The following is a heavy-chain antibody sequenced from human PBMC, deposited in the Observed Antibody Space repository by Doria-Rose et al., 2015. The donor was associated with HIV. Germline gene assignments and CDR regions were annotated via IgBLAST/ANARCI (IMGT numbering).Heavy chain of an antibody. Sequence: GPGLVKPSETLSLTCSVSGGSINNYYWNWIRQSPGKGLEWIGYIFYAGSTSYNPSLRSRVTMSVDTTKKQFSLNLTSVTAADTAVYYCARTYYYASGSFWYFDLWGRGTLVSVSS. CDR3: ARTYYYASGSFWYFDL. CDR2: IFYAGST. J-gene: IGHJ2*01. D-gene: IGHD3-10*01. CDR1: GGSINNYY. V-gene: IGHV4-59*01.